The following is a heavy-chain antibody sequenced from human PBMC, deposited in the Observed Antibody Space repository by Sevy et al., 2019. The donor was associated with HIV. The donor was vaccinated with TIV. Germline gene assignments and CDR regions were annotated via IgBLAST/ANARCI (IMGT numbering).Heavy chain of an antibody. J-gene: IGHJ6*02. CDR2: ISAYNSNT. CDR1: GYTFTSYG. V-gene: IGHV1-18*01. Sequence: ASVKVSCKASGYTFTSYGISWVRQAPGQGLEWMGWISAYNSNTNYAQKVQGRVTMTTGKSTSTAYMELRSLRSDDTAVYYCARRGYCTNGVCYFYGMDVWGQGTTVTVSS. D-gene: IGHD2-8*01. CDR3: ARRGYCTNGVCYFYGMDV.